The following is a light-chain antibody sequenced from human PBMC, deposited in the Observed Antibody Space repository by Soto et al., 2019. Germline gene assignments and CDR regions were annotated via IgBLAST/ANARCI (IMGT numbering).Light chain of an antibody. CDR2: DVN. CDR3: TSWTTRTTII. V-gene: IGLV2-14*03. CDR1: SSDIGAYNF. Sequence: QSALTQPASVSGSPGQSITISCTGTSSDIGAYNFVSWYQQHPGKAPKLMLYDVNIRPSGVSNRFSGSKSGNTASLTISGLQAEDEADYYCTSWTTRTTIIVGGGTKLTVL. J-gene: IGLJ2*01.